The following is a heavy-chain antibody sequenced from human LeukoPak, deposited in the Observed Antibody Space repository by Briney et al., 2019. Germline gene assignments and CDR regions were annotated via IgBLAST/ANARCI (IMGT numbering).Heavy chain of an antibody. CDR2: ISSSSSTI. V-gene: IGHV3-48*04. CDR3: ARLLPGYSSSSNDFDY. J-gene: IGHJ4*02. CDR1: GFTFSSYS. Sequence: PGGPLRLSCAASGFTFSSYSMNWVRQAPGEGLEWVSYISSSSSTIYYADSVKGRFTISRDNAKNSLYLQMNSLRAEDTAVYYCARLLPGYSSSSNDFDYWGQGTLVTVSS. D-gene: IGHD6-6*01.